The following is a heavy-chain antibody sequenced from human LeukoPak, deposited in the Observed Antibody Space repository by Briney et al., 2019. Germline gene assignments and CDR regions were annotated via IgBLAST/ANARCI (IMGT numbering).Heavy chain of an antibody. CDR1: GGSISSGGYY. Sequence: SQTLSLTCTVSGGSISSGGYYWSWIRQHPGKGLEWIGYIYYSGSTYYNPSLKSRVTISVDTSKNQFSLKLSSVTAADTAVYYCARGPPYIVVVTAIGFFDYWGQGTLVTVSS. CDR2: IYYSGST. CDR3: ARGPPYIVVVTAIGFFDY. D-gene: IGHD2-21*02. V-gene: IGHV4-31*03. J-gene: IGHJ4*02.